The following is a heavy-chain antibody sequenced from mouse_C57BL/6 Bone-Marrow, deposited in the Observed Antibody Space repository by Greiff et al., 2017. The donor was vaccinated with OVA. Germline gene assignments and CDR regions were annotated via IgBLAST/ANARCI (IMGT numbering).Heavy chain of an antibody. CDR3: ATNYYGSSYVDYAMDY. Sequence: QVQLQQSGPGLVQPSQSLSITCTVSGFSLTSYGVHWVRQSPGKGLEWLGVIWRGGSTDYNAAFMSRLSITKDNSKSQVFFKMNSLQADDTAIYYCATNYYGSSYVDYAMDYWGQGTSVTVSS. CDR2: IWRGGST. J-gene: IGHJ4*01. V-gene: IGHV2-5*01. CDR1: GFSLTSYG. D-gene: IGHD1-1*01.